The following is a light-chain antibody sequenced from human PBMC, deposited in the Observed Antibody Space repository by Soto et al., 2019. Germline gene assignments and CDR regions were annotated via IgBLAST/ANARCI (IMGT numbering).Light chain of an antibody. CDR2: TAA. CDR1: QRITTY. V-gene: IGKV1-39*01. CDR3: QQSYSTPYT. J-gene: IGKJ2*01. Sequence: IQMTQSPSSLSASVGDRVTITCRASQRITTYLNWYQQKPGKAPKLLISTAATLQGGVPSRFSGSGSGTDFTLTIITLQPEDFATYFCQQSYSTPYTFGQGTKLEIK.